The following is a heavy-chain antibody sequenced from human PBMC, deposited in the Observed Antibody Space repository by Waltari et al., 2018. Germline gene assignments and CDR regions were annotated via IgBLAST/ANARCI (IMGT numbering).Heavy chain of an antibody. J-gene: IGHJ6*02. CDR2: ISTDARDT. CDR3: ARVSRRTYRSPVPGRHYYYGMDV. Sequence: EEQLVESGGGLAQPGDSLRLSCAASGFTFSSFWMNWVRQAPGRGPLWVSRISTDARDTTYADSVKGRFTSSRDNARNTLYLQMNRLRAEDTAVYFCARVSRRTYRSPVPGRHYYYGMDVWGQGTTVTVSS. CDR1: GFTFSSFW. D-gene: IGHD5-18*01. V-gene: IGHV3-74*03.